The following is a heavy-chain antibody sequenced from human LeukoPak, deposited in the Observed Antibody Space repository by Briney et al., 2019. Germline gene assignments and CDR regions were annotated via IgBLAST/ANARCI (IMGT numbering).Heavy chain of an antibody. CDR3: ARDLRLYGMDV. CDR1: GFTVSSNY. CDR2: FYSGGST. V-gene: IGHV3-66*01. J-gene: IGHJ6*02. Sequence: GGSLRLSCAASGFTVSSNYMSWVRQAPGKGLEWVSVFYSGGSTYYADSVKGRFTISRDNSKNTLYLQMNSLRAEDTAVYYCARDLRLYGMDVWGQGTTATVSS.